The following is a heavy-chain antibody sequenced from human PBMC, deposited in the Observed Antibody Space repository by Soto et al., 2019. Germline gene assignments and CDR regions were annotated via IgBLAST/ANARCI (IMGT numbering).Heavy chain of an antibody. CDR2: VSAYNRNT. D-gene: IGHD3-10*01. CDR3: ARERQRESLPS. Sequence: QVQLVQSGAEVKKPGASVKVSCEAYGYTFRNYGITWVRQAPGQGLEWMAWVSAYNRNTNYAQKFQERDTMTTDTSTSTAYMDQMSLRSDDTAIYFCARERQRESLPSWGQGTIVTVSS. V-gene: IGHV1-18*01. J-gene: IGHJ5*02. CDR1: GYTFRNYG.